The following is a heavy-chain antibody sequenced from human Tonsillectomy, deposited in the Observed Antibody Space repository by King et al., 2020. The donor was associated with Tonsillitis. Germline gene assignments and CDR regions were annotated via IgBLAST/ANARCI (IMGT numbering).Heavy chain of an antibody. J-gene: IGHJ5*02. V-gene: IGHV4-34*01. Sequence: VQLQQWGAGLLKPSETLSLTCAVYGGSFSGYYWSWIRQPPGKGLEWIGEINHSGSTNYNPSLKSRVTVSVDTSKNQFSRKLSSGTAADTAVYYCARGSALYFGSGSLWWFDPWGQGTLVTVSS. CDR2: INHSGST. D-gene: IGHD3-10*01. CDR3: ARGSALYFGSGSLWWFDP. CDR1: GGSFSGYY.